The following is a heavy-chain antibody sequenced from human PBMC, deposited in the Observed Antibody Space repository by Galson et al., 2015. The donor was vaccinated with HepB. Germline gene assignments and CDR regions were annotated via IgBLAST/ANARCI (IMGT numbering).Heavy chain of an antibody. CDR1: GFTFSSYA. CDR3: ARESYGGTYY. Sequence: SLRLSCAASGFTFSSYAMSWVRQAPGKGLEWVSYISSSSSTIYYADSVKGRFTISRDNAKNSLYLQMNSLRAEDTAVYYCARESYGGTYYWGQGTLVTVSS. J-gene: IGHJ4*02. V-gene: IGHV3-48*01. D-gene: IGHD4-23*01. CDR2: ISSSSSTI.